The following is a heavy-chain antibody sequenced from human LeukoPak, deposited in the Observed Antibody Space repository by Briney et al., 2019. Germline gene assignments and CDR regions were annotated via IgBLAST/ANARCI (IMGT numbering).Heavy chain of an antibody. V-gene: IGHV4-34*01. CDR1: GGSFSGYY. Sequence: PSETLSLTCAVYGGSFSGYYWSWIRQPPGKGPEWIGEINHRGSTNYNPSLKSRVTISVDTSKNQFSLKLSSVTAADTAVYYCARGRPTDYWGQGTLVTVSS. CDR3: ARGRPTDY. CDR2: INHRGST. J-gene: IGHJ4*02.